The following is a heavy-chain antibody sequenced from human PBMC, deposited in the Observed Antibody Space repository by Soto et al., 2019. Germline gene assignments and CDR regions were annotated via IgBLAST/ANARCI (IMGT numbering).Heavy chain of an antibody. J-gene: IGHJ4*02. Sequence: ASVKVSCKASGGTFSSYAISWARQAPGQGLEWMGGIIPIFGTANYAQKFQGRVTITADESTSTAYMELSSLRSEDTAVYYCARGWLQYLYYFDYWGQGTLVTVSS. CDR2: IIPIFGTA. CDR3: ARGWLQYLYYFDY. D-gene: IGHD3-9*01. CDR1: GGTFSSYA. V-gene: IGHV1-69*13.